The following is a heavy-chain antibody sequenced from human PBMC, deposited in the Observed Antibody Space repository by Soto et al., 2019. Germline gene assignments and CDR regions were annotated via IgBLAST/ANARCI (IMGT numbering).Heavy chain of an antibody. D-gene: IGHD3-22*01. J-gene: IGHJ4*02. CDR2: ISGSCGST. V-gene: IGHV3-23*01. CDR3: AKGVRRDVYYDSSGYVDY. Sequence: PGGSLRLSCAASGFTFSSYAMSWVRQAPGKGLEWVSAISGSCGSTYYADSGKCRFTISIDNSKNTLYLQKNSLRAEDTAVYYCAKGVRRDVYYDSSGYVDYWGQGTLVTVSS. CDR1: GFTFSSYA.